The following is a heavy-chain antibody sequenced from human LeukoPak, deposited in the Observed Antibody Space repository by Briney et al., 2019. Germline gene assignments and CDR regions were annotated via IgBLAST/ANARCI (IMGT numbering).Heavy chain of an antibody. CDR3: ARVHRYCSGGSCYLFDY. CDR2: IYYSGTT. CDR1: VDPVKGYY. J-gene: IGHJ4*02. Sequence: SETLSLTCTVSVDPVKGYYWGWIRQPPGKAREGIGFIYYSGTTTYSPSLKSRVTISVETSKHQFSLKLSSVTAADTAVYYCARVHRYCSGGSCYLFDYWGQGMLVTVSS. V-gene: IGHV4-59*02. D-gene: IGHD2-15*01.